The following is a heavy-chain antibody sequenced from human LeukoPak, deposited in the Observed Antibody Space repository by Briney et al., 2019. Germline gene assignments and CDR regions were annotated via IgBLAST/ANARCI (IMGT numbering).Heavy chain of an antibody. CDR2: VSPDGNSK. CDR3: ARGTYSSGRCDVFDI. D-gene: IGHD6-19*01. J-gene: IGHJ3*02. CDR1: GFTLSNYPA. Sequence: GGSLRLSCAAYGFTLSNYPAMHWVRQAPGKGLEWVTAVSPDGNSKYNADSVKGRFTISRDMSKDALYVEMKSLRPEDTAVYYCARGTYSSGRCDVFDIWVQGTVVSVPS. V-gene: IGHV3-30-3*01.